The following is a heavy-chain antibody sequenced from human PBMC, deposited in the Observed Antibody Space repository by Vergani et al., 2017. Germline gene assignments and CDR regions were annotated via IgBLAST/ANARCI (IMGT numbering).Heavy chain of an antibody. CDR1: GGTFSSYA. CDR3: ARXRGGFVRGGPAAMASYYYYYMDV. CDR2: IIPIFGTA. J-gene: IGHJ6*03. D-gene: IGHD2-2*01. Sequence: QVQLVQSGAEVKKPGSSVKVFCKASGGTFSSYAISWVRQAPGQGLEWMGGIIPIFGTANYAQKFQGRVTITADESTSTAYMELSSRRSEDTAVYYCARXRGGFVRGGPAAMASYYYYYMDVWGKGTTVTVSS. V-gene: IGHV1-69*01.